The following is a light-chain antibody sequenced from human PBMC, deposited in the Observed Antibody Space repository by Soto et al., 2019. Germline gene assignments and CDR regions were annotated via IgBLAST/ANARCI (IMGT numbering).Light chain of an antibody. CDR2: EVS. CDR1: SSDVGSYNL. Sequence: QSALTQSASVSGSPGQSITISCTGTSSDVGSYNLVSWYQQHPGKAPKLMIFEVSKRPSGVSDRFSGSKSGNTASLTISGIQTEDEADYYCCSYAYTRGVFGGGTQLTVL. J-gene: IGLJ3*02. CDR3: CSYAYTRGV. V-gene: IGLV2-23*02.